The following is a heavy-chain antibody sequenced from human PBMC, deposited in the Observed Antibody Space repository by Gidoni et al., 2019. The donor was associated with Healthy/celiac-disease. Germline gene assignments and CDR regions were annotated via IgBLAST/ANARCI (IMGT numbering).Heavy chain of an antibody. CDR3: ARGPTATVTPLRGGRTGGD. D-gene: IGHD4-17*01. CDR1: GGSFSGYY. Sequence: QVQLQQWGAGLLKPSETLSLTCAVYGGSFSGYYWSWIRQPPGKGLEWIGEINHSGSTNYNPSLKSRVTISVDTSKNQFSLKLSSVTAADTAVYYCARGPTATVTPLRGGRTGGDWGQGTLVTVSS. CDR2: INHSGST. V-gene: IGHV4-34*01. J-gene: IGHJ4*02.